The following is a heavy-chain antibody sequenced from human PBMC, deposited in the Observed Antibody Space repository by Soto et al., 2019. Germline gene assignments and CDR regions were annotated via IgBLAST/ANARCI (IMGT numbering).Heavy chain of an antibody. CDR3: ARAPKEWLLVRYYYGMDV. D-gene: IGHD3-3*01. CDR1: GGSIRSGDYY. CDR2: IYYSGST. V-gene: IGHV4-30-4*01. J-gene: IGHJ6*02. Sequence: SETLSHTCTVSGGSIRSGDYYWSWIRQPPGKGLEWIGYIYYSGSTYYNPSLKSRVTISVDTSKNQFSLKLSSVTAADTAVYYCARAPKEWLLVRYYYGMDVWGQGTTVTVS.